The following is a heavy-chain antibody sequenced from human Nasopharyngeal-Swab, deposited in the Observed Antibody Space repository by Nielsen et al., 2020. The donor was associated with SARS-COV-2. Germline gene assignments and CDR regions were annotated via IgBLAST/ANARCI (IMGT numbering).Heavy chain of an antibody. CDR2: IGAYNGNT. CDR3: ARHGVAEDY. Sequence: ASVKVSCKASGYIFTSYDISWVRPARRQGLEWMGWIGAYNGNTNYAQKFQDRVTMTTDTSTSTVYMELRSLRSDDTAVYYCARHGVAEDYWGQGTLVTVSS. J-gene: IGHJ4*02. CDR1: GYIFTSYD. D-gene: IGHD3-3*01. V-gene: IGHV1-18*01.